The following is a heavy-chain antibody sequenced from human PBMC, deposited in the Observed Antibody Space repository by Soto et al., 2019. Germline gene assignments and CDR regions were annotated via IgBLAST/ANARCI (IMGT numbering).Heavy chain of an antibody. CDR3: ARERAHSGYAYYFDY. CDR2: IYYSGST. Sequence: SETRSVACRVGDECSSRCYSSYIRQPPGKGLEWIGYIYYSGSTNYNPSLKSRVAISVDTAKNQFSLQLRSVTAADTAIYYCARERAHSGYAYYFDYSGLRNLVTVPS. CDR1: DECSSRCY. J-gene: IGHJ4*02. V-gene: IGHV4-59*01. D-gene: IGHD5-12*01.